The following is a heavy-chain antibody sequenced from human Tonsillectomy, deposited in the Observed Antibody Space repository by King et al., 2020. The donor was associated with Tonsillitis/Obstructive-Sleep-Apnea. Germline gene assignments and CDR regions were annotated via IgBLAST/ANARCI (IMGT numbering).Heavy chain of an antibody. CDR3: VRKMYYYDSSVWGWFDP. CDR2: IKQDGSEK. D-gene: IGHD3-22*01. J-gene: IGHJ5*02. CDR1: GFTFSSYW. Sequence: VQLVESGGGLVQPGGSLRLSCAASGFTFSSYWMSWVRQAPGKGLEWVANIKQDGSEKDYVDSVKGRFTISRDNAKTSLYLQMNSLRADDTAVYYCVRKMYYYDSSVWGWFDPWGQGILVTVSS. V-gene: IGHV3-7*04.